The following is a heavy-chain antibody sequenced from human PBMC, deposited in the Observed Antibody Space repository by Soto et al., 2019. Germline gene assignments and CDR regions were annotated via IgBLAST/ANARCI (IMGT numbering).Heavy chain of an antibody. J-gene: IGHJ4*02. CDR2: ISGSGDST. Sequence: LRLSCAASGFTFSSYAMRWVRQAPGKGLEWVSAISGSGDSTYYADSVKGRFTISRDNSKNTLYLQMNSLRAEDTAVYYCARRGSGSYYDYWGQGTLVTVSS. CDR1: GFTFSSYA. CDR3: ARRGSGSYYDY. D-gene: IGHD1-26*01. V-gene: IGHV3-23*01.